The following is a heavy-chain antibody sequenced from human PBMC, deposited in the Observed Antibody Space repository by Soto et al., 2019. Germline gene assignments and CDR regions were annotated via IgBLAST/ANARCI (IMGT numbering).Heavy chain of an antibody. CDR2: ISSSGSTI. V-gene: IGHV3-11*01. Sequence: PGGSLRLSCAASGFTFSDYYMSWIRQAPGKGLEWVSYISSSGSTIYYADSVKGRFTISRDNAKNSLYLQMNSLRAEDTAVYYCARDYYDSSGYYSHFDYWGQGTLVTVSS. CDR1: GFTFSDYY. D-gene: IGHD3-22*01. J-gene: IGHJ4*02. CDR3: ARDYYDSSGYYSHFDY.